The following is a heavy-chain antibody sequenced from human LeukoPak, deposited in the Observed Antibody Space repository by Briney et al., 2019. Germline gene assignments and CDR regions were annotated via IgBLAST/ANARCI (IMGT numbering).Heavy chain of an antibody. D-gene: IGHD2-21*02. V-gene: IGHV5-51*01. J-gene: IGHJ4*02. Sequence: HGESLKISCKGSGYSFTSYWIGWVRQMPGKGLEWMGIIYPGDSDTGYSPSFQGQVTISADKSISTAYLQWSSLKASDTAMYYCARQVAYCGGDCYSYPDYWGQGTLVTVSS. CDR2: IYPGDSDT. CDR3: ARQVAYCGGDCYSYPDY. CDR1: GYSFTSYW.